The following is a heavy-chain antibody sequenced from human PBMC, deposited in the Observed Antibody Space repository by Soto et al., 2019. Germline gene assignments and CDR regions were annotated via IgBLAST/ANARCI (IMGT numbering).Heavy chain of an antibody. V-gene: IGHV4-34*01. D-gene: IGHD6-13*01. CDR3: ARGRDSSSWSHYYYYGMDV. J-gene: IGHJ6*02. CDR1: GGSFSGYY. CDR2: INHSGST. Sequence: SETLSLTCAVYGGSFSGYYWSWTRQPPGKGLEWIGEINHSGSTNYNPSLKSRVTISVDTSKNQFSLKLSSVTAADTAVYYCARGRDSSSWSHYYYYGMDVWGQGTTVTVSS.